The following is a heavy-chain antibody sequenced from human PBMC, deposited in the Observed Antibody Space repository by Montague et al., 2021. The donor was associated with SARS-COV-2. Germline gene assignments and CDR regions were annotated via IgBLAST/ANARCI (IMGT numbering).Heavy chain of an antibody. CDR3: ARQVHIYCSSTSCPFDY. V-gene: IGHV5-51*01. CDR2: IYPEDSDT. J-gene: IGHJ4*02. Sequence: QSGAEVKKPGESLKISCEGSGYSFTSYWIAWVRQMPGKGLEWMGIIYPEDSDTRYRPSFQGHVTISADKSMNTAFLQWSSLRASDTAIYYCARQVHIYCSSTSCPFDYWGQGTLVTVSS. CDR1: GYSFTSYW. D-gene: IGHD2-2*01.